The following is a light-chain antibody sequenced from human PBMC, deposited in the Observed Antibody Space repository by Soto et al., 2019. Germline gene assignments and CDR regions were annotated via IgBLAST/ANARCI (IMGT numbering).Light chain of an antibody. V-gene: IGKV3-20*01. J-gene: IGKJ1*01. CDR1: QSVSSSY. CDR3: QQYGSSGT. Sequence: EIVLTQSPGTLSLSPGERATLSRRASQSVSSSYLAWYKQEPGQAPSVLIYGVSSRATGVPDRFSGSGSGTDFTLTIRRLEPEDFAVDYCQQYGSSGTFGPGTKVDIK. CDR2: GVS.